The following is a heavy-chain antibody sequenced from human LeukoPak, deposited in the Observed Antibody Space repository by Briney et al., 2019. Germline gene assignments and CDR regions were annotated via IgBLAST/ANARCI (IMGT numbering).Heavy chain of an antibody. V-gene: IGHV4-39*01. Sequence: SETLSLTCTVSGGSISSRSYYWGWIRQPPGKGLEWIGSIYYSGSTYYNPSLESRVTISVDTSKNQFSLKLSSVTAADTAVYYCARQLGYCSSTSCYADKVDYWGQGTLVTVSS. D-gene: IGHD2-2*01. CDR1: GGSISSRSYY. CDR3: ARQLGYCSSTSCYADKVDY. J-gene: IGHJ4*02. CDR2: IYYSGST.